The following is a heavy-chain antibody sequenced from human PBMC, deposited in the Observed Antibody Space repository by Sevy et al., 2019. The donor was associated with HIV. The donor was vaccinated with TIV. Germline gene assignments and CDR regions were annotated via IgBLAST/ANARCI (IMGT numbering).Heavy chain of an antibody. D-gene: IGHD1-26*01. V-gene: IGHV3-30-3*01. Sequence: QLGGSLRLSCVASGFAFSTHAMHWVRQAPDKGLEWVAVISYDGTNKNYADSVKDRFTISRDNSKNTLYLQRNSLRADDTAVYYCAREFTGWDLRLDYWGQGTLVSVSS. CDR1: GFAFSTHA. CDR3: AREFTGWDLRLDY. J-gene: IGHJ4*02. CDR2: ISYDGTNK.